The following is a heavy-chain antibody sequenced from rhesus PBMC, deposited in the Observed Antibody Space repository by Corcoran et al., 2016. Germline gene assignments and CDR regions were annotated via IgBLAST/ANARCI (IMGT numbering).Heavy chain of an antibody. Sequence: EVHLVETGGGLVQPGGSLKLSCAASGFTFSYYGMTWVRQASGIKSGVDTTYYADSVKGRFTISRDNSKNTLSLQMNSLRAEDTAVYFCAKEDIVVVVIDYYGLDSWGHGVVVTVSS. V-gene: IGHV3S5*01. CDR3: AKEDIVVVVIDYYGLDS. CDR1: GFTFSYYG. J-gene: IGHJ6*01. CDR2: KSGVDTT. D-gene: IGHD2-8*01.